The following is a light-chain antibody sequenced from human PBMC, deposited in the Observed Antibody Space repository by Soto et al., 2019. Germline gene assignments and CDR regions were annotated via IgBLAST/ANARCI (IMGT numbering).Light chain of an antibody. CDR3: CSYAGSDTL. Sequence: QSALTQPRSVSGSPGQSVTISCTGTSSDVGGYNFVSWYQQHPGKAPKLVIYDVSQRPSGVPDRFSASKSGNTASLTISGLQAEDEADYYCCSYAGSDTLFGGGTKLTVL. CDR1: SSDVGGYNF. J-gene: IGLJ2*01. CDR2: DVS. V-gene: IGLV2-11*01.